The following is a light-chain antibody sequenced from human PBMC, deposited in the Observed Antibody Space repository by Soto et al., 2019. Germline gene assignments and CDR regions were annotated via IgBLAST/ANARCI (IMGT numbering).Light chain of an antibody. CDR3: HQYNSYSGT. CDR1: QSISSW. Sequence: DSQMTQSPSTLSASVGDRVTITCRASQSISSWLAWYQQKPGKAPKLRIFKASTLESGVPSRFSGSGSGKEFTLTIRSLQPDDCATYYCHQYNSYSGTFGQGTKVEIK. J-gene: IGKJ1*01. CDR2: KAS. V-gene: IGKV1-5*03.